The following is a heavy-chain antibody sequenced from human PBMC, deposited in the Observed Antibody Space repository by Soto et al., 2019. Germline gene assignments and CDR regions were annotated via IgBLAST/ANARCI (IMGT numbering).Heavy chain of an antibody. CDR1: PFTSSSYC. CDR3: AKDTGDCSGTSCNQGDNWLGP. D-gene: IGHD2-2*01. CDR2: MLYDGNKK. J-gene: IGHJ5*02. V-gene: IGHV3-30*18. Sequence: GLSRRLSCSPSPFTSSSYCIHWVRQAPSKALEWVANMLYDGNKKYCADSVKGRFTICRDNSKNTLYMQMDRLRAEDTALYYCAKDTGDCSGTSCNQGDNWLGPWGQGTLVTVS.